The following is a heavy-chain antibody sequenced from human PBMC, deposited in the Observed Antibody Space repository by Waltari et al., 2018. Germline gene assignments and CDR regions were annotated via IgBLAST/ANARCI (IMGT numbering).Heavy chain of an antibody. J-gene: IGHJ6*02. CDR1: GYTFTAYF. CDR2: INPSGGST. D-gene: IGHD1-26*01. CDR3: ARGEWELLGDYGMDV. V-gene: IGHV1-46*01. Sequence: QVQLVQSGAEVKRPGASVKVSCKASGYTFTAYFMHWLRQAPGQGLEWLGIINPSGGSTSYAQKFQGRVTMTRDTSTSTVYMELSSLRSEDTAVYYCARGEWELLGDYGMDVWGQGTTVTVSS.